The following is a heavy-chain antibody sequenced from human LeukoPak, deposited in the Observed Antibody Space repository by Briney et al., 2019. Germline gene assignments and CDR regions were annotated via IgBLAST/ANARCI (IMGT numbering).Heavy chain of an antibody. CDR2: INPDSRGR. V-gene: IGHV1-2*02. CDR1: GYSFSGSY. J-gene: IGHJ4*02. CDR3: ARGISGSTHSFVF. D-gene: IGHD1-20*01. Sequence: GASVKVSCKSSGYSFSGSYMHWVRQARGQGLEWMGWINPDSRGRFLAERFQGRVTMTGDTYISTAYMELSRLKSDDTAVYFCARGISGSTHSFVFWGQGTLVTVSS.